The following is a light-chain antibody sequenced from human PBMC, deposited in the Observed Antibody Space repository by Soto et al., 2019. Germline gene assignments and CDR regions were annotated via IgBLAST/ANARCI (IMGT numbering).Light chain of an antibody. J-gene: IGKJ2*01. CDR2: DAS. CDR1: QSVSSY. Sequence: EIVLTQSPATLSLSPGERATLSCRASQSVSSYLAWYQQKPGQAPMRLIYDASNRATGIPARFSGSGSGADFTLITISLQPEDFAVFYCQQRSNWPPYTFGQGTKLEIK. CDR3: QQRSNWPPYT. V-gene: IGKV3-11*01.